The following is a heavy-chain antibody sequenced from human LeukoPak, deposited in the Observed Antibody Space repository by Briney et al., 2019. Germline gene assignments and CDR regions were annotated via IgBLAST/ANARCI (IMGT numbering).Heavy chain of an antibody. J-gene: IGHJ4*02. CDR3: AALTYYGSGSYYNNGDGYNLSGLIDY. V-gene: IGHV4-4*07. CDR2: IYTSGST. Sequence: NSSETLSLTCTVSGGSISSYYWSWIRQPAGKGLEWIGRIYTSGSTNYNPSLKSRVTMSVDTSKNQFSLKLSSVTAADTAVYYCAALTYYGSGSYYNNGDGYNLSGLIDYWGQGTLVTVSS. D-gene: IGHD3-10*01. CDR1: GGSISSYY.